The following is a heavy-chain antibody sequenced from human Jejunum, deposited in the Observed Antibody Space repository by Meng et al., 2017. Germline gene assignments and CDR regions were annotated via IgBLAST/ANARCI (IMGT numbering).Heavy chain of an antibody. J-gene: IGHJ4*02. CDR2: IHSSGLT. CDR3: ARYSCPGGVCYHFEN. V-gene: IGHV4-59*01. D-gene: IGHD2-8*02. CDR1: SGSINNNF. Sequence: SETLSLTCTVSSGSINNNFWSWIRQPPGKGLEWIGFIHSSGLTKFNPSLESRVTFSVDTSKNQFSLTLNSVTAADTALYYCARYSCPGGVCYHFENWGQGIRVTGAS.